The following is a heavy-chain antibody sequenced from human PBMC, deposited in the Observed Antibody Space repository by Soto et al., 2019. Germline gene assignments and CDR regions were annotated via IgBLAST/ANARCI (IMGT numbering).Heavy chain of an antibody. CDR1: GGSISSYY. CDR3: ARAGNCTNGVCSAYYYYYGMDV. CDR2: IYYSGST. Sequence: SETLSLTCTVSGGSISSYYWSWIRQPPGKGLEWIGYIYYSGSTNYNPSLKSRVTISVDTSKNQFSLKLSSVTAADTAVYYCARAGNCTNGVCSAYYYYYGMDVWGQGTTVTVSS. V-gene: IGHV4-59*01. J-gene: IGHJ6*02. D-gene: IGHD2-8*01.